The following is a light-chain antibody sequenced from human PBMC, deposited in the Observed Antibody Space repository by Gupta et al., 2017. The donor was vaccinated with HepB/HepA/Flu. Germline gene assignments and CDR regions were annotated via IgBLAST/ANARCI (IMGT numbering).Light chain of an antibody. V-gene: IGKV1-9*01. Sequence: DIQLTQSPSFLSASVGDRVTITCRASQGISSYLAWYQQKPGKAPKLLIYAASTLQSGVPSRFSGSGSGTEFTLTISRLQPEDVATYYCQQLNSYTFTFGPGTKVDIK. CDR1: QGISSY. CDR3: QQLNSYTFT. J-gene: IGKJ3*01. CDR2: AAS.